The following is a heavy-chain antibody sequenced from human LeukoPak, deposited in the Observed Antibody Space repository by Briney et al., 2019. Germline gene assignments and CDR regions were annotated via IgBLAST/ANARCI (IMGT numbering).Heavy chain of an antibody. J-gene: IGHJ4*02. V-gene: IGHV4-34*01. CDR3: ARALPIVVVIATAYFDY. CDR1: GGSFSGYY. D-gene: IGHD2-21*01. Sequence: SETLPLTCAVYGGSFSGYYWSWIRQPPGKGLEWIGEINHSGSINYNPSLKSRVTISVDTSKNQFSLKLSSVTAADTAVYYCARALPIVVVIATAYFDYWGQGTLVTVSS. CDR2: INHSGSI.